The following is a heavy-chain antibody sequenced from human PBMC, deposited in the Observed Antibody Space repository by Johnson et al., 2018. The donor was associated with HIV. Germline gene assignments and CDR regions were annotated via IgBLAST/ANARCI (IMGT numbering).Heavy chain of an antibody. CDR1: GFTFSRYW. V-gene: IGHV3-74*02. CDR2: INSDGSST. CDR3: ARYEGNYVAFDI. Sequence: EVQLVESGGGLVQPGGSLRLSCTASGFTFSRYWMHWVRQAPGKGLVWVSRINSDGSSTSYADSVKGRFTISRDNAKNTLYPQMNSLRAEDTAVYYCARYEGNYVAFDIWGQGTMVTVSS. J-gene: IGHJ3*02. D-gene: IGHD1-7*01.